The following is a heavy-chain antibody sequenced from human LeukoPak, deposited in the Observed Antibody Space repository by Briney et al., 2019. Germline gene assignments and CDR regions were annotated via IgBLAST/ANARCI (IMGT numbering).Heavy chain of an antibody. Sequence: GGSLRLSCAASGFTFSSYAMHWVRQAPGKGLERVAVISYDGSNKYYADSVKGRFTISRDNSKITLLLQMNSLRAEDTAVYYCAKGSRDTMYYFDYWGQGTLVTVSS. CDR3: AKGSRDTMYYFDY. J-gene: IGHJ4*02. D-gene: IGHD3-3*01. CDR2: ISYDGSNK. V-gene: IGHV3-30*04. CDR1: GFTFSSYA.